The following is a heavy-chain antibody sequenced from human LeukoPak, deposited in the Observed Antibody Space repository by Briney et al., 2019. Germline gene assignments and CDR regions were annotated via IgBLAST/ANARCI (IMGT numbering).Heavy chain of an antibody. CDR3: ARPGGRAHGGNSVAFDV. V-gene: IGHV4-59*08. CDR1: GGSLCGYY. D-gene: IGHD4-23*01. Sequence: PSEPLSLTCTVSGGSLCGYYGSWIRQPPGKGREGIGFIYKSGNTNYNPYLKGRVTISLDTSKNQFSLNLTSVTAADTAVYYCARPGGRAHGGNSVAFDVWGQGTMVAVSS. J-gene: IGHJ3*01. CDR2: IYKSGNT.